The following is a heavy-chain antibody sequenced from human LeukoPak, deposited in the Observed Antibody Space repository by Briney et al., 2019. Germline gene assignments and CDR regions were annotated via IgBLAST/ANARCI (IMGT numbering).Heavy chain of an antibody. CDR3: ARDSSGSYFDY. D-gene: IGHD3-22*01. CDR1: GVSISNYY. Sequence: SETLSLTCTVSGVSISNYYWTWIRQPAGKGLEWIGRIYTSGSTNYNPSLKSRVTISVDTSKNQFSLKLSSVTAADTAVYYCARDSSGSYFDYWGQGTLVTVSS. J-gene: IGHJ4*02. V-gene: IGHV4-4*07. CDR2: IYTSGST.